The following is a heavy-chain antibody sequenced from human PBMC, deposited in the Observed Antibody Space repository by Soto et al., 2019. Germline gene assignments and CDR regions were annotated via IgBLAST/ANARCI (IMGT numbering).Heavy chain of an antibody. CDR3: ATGRVTDGDTPFDS. Sequence: EVQLLESGGGLVQPGGSLRLSCAASGFTLSNYAMSWVRQAPGKGLGWVSGITGGGGSTYYADSVKGRFIISRDSSKNTLSLQMNSLRADDTAVYYCATGRVTDGDTPFDSWGQGTLVTVSS. V-gene: IGHV3-23*01. CDR1: GFTLSNYA. D-gene: IGHD2-21*02. J-gene: IGHJ4*02. CDR2: ITGGGGST.